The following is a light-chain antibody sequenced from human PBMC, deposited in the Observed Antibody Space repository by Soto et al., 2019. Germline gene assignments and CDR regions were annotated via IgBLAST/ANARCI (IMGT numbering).Light chain of an antibody. CDR1: QSVSSSY. CDR2: GAS. Sequence: EIVLTQSPGTLSLSPGERATLSCRASQSVSSSYLAWYQQKPGQAPRLLIYGASSRATGMPDRFSGSGSGTDFTITISRLEPEDYAVYYGQHYGSSLWTFGKGTNVEIK. V-gene: IGKV3-20*01. J-gene: IGKJ1*01. CDR3: QHYGSSLWT.